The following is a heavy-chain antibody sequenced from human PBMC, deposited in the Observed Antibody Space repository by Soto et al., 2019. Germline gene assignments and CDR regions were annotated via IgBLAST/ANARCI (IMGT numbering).Heavy chain of an antibody. V-gene: IGHV5-51*01. CDR2: IYPGDSDT. Sequence: GESLKISCKGSGYSFTSYWIGWVRQMPGKGLEWMGIIYPGDSDTRYSPSFQDQVTISADKSISTAYLQWSSLKASDTAMYYCARQSCSGGSCYSGGLNWFDPWGQGTLVTVSS. J-gene: IGHJ5*02. CDR1: GYSFTSYW. CDR3: ARQSCSGGSCYSGGLNWFDP. D-gene: IGHD2-15*01.